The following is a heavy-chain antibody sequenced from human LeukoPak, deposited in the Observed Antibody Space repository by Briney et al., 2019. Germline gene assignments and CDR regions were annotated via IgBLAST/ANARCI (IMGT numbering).Heavy chain of an antibody. V-gene: IGHV1-18*01. Sequence: ASVTVSCKASGYTFTSYGISWVRQAPGQGLEWMGWISAYNGNTNYAQKFQGRVTMTRDTSISTAYMELSRLRSDDAAVYYCASLGSPPAEFDYWGQGTLVTVSS. CDR1: GYTFTSYG. CDR2: ISAYNGNT. CDR3: ASLGSPPAEFDY. D-gene: IGHD1-26*01. J-gene: IGHJ4*02.